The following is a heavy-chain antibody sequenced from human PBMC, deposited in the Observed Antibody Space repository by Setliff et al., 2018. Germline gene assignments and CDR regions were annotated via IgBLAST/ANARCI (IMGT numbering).Heavy chain of an antibody. CDR1: GFTFSSYT. CDR2: IGESGGDT. CDR3: AKNGFGVVALGVNNWFDP. V-gene: IGHV3-23*01. J-gene: IGHJ5*02. D-gene: IGHD3-10*01. Sequence: GGSLRLSCAASGFTFSSYTIHWVRQAPGKGLEWASVIGESGGDTYYADSVKGRFTISRDNSKNTLYLQMNSLRAEDTAVYYCAKNGFGVVALGVNNWFDPWGQGTLVTVSS.